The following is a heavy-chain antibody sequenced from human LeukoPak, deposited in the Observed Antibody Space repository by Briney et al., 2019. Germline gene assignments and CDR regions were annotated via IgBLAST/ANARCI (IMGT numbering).Heavy chain of an antibody. CDR2: IRNDGTKK. Sequence: PGGSLRLSCAASGFTFSSYEMNWVRQAPGKGLDWVAFIRNDGTKKNYADSVKGRFTISRDNSKNTLYLQMDSLSAEDTAVYYCVKVDAWGQGTLVTVSS. J-gene: IGHJ4*02. V-gene: IGHV3-30*02. D-gene: IGHD2-8*01. CDR1: GFTFSSYE. CDR3: VKVDA.